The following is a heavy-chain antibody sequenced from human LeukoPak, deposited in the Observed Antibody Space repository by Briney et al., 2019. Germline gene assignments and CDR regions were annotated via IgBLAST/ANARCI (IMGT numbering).Heavy chain of an antibody. Sequence: SETLSLTCTVSGGSISSYYWSWIRQPPGKGLEWIGYIYYSGSTHYNPSLKSRVTISVDTSKNQFSLKLSSLTAADTAVYYCARTEESGYSYRYFGYYYYMDVWGKGTTVTVSS. CDR3: ARTEESGYSYRYFGYYYYMDV. V-gene: IGHV4-59*01. CDR1: GGSISSYY. D-gene: IGHD5-18*01. CDR2: IYYSGST. J-gene: IGHJ6*03.